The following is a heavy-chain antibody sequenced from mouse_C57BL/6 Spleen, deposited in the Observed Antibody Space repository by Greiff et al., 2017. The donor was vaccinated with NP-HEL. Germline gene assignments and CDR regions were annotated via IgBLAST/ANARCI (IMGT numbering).Heavy chain of an antibody. CDR2: ISDGGSYT. CDR3: ARDSYYGNPYYFDY. J-gene: IGHJ2*01. Sequence: EVQRVESGGGLVKPGGSLKLSCAASGFTFSSYAMSWVRQTPEKRLEWVATISDGGSYTYYPDNVKGRFTISRDNAKNNLYLQMSHLQSEDTAMYYCARDSYYGNPYYFDYWGQGTTLTVSS. V-gene: IGHV5-4*01. CDR1: GFTFSSYA. D-gene: IGHD2-1*01.